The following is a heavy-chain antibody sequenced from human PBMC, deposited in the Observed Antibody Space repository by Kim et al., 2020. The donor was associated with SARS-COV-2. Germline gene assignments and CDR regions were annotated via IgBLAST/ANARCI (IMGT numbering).Heavy chain of an antibody. CDR3: AAARVKNYDILTGNYRAGVDWFDP. Sequence: SETLSLTCTVSGGSISSSSYYWGWIRQPPGKGLEWIGSIYYSGSTYYNPSLKSRVTISVDTSKNQFSLKLSSVTAADTAVYYCAAARVKNYDILTGNYRAGVDWFDPWGQGTLVTVSS. CDR2: IYYSGST. CDR1: GGSISSSSYY. V-gene: IGHV4-39*01. J-gene: IGHJ5*02. D-gene: IGHD3-9*01.